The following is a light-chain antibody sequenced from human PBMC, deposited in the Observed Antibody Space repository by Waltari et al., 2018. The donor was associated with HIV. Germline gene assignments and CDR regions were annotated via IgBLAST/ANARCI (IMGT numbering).Light chain of an antibody. J-gene: IGKJ4*01. CDR3: MQALQGVS. V-gene: IGKV2-28*01. CDR1: QSLLHRNGFNY. CDR2: LGS. Sequence: DIVMTQSPLSLPVTPGEPASISCRSSQSLLHRNGFNYVDWYLQKPGQSPQLLIYLGSNRASGVPDRFSGSGSGTDFTLKIRRVEAVDVGVYYCMQALQGVSFGGGTKVEIK.